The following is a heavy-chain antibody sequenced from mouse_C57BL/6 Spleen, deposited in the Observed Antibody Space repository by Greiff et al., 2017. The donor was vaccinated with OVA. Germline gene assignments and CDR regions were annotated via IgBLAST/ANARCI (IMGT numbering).Heavy chain of an antibody. V-gene: IGHV1-61*01. CDR1: GYTFTSYW. Sequence: QVQLKQPGAELVRPGSSVKLSCKASGYTFTSYWMDWVKQRPGQGLEWIGNIYPSDSETHYNQKFKDKATLTVDKSSSTAYMQLSSLTSEDSAVYYCARGYYSNYAWFAYWGQGTLVTVSA. CDR2: IYPSDSET. J-gene: IGHJ3*01. D-gene: IGHD2-5*01. CDR3: ARGYYSNYAWFAY.